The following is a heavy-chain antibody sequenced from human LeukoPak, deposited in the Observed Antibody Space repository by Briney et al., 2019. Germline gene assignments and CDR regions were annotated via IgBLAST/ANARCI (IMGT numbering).Heavy chain of an antibody. D-gene: IGHD3-3*01. J-gene: IGHJ4*02. CDR2: IKQDGSEK. V-gene: IGHV3-7*01. CDR3: ARDLRGRFLEWLLSRRTTFNY. CDR1: GFTFSSYW. Sequence: PGGSLRLSCAASGFTFSSYWMSWVRQAPGKGLEWVANIKQDGSEKYYVDSVKGRFTISRDNAKNSLYLQMNSLRAEDTAVYYCARDLRGRFLEWLLSRRTTFNYWGQGTLLTVSS.